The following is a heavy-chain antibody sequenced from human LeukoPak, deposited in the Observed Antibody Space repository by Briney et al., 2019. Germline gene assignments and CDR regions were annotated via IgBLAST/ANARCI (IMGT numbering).Heavy chain of an antibody. D-gene: IGHD2-8*02. Sequence: PGGSLRLSCAASGFIFSDHYMEWVRPAPGKGLEWVGRTRNKANSYATEYAASVKGRFTISRDDSKNSVYLQMNSLKTEDTAVYYCTRIYCTGGSCHDAFDIWGQGTMVTVSS. CDR1: GFIFSDHY. CDR2: TRNKANSYAT. V-gene: IGHV3-72*01. CDR3: TRIYCTGGSCHDAFDI. J-gene: IGHJ3*02.